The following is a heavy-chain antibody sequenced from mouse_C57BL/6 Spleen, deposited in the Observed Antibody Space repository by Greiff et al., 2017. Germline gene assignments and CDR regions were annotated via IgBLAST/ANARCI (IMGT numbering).Heavy chain of an antibody. V-gene: IGHV1-39*01. CDR1: GYSFTDYN. J-gene: IGHJ1*03. CDR3: AKEKEITTVVDWYFDV. CDR2: INPNYGTT. D-gene: IGHD1-1*01. Sequence: VQLQQSGPELVKPGASVKISCKASGYSFTDYNMNWVKQNNGKSLEWIGVINPNYGTTSYNQKFKGKATLTVDQSSSTAYMQLNSLTSEDSAVYYCAKEKEITTVVDWYFDVWGTGTTVTVSS.